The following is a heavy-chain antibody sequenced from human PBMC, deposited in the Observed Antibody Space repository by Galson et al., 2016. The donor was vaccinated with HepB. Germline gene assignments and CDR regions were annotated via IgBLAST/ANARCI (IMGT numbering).Heavy chain of an antibody. J-gene: IGHJ6*02. CDR3: ATVDTFYHGMEV. V-gene: IGHV5-51*01. Sequence: QSGAEVKKPGESLKISCQAYGNIFTTYWIAWVRQMPGKGLEWMAIIYPGNSDIRYSPSFKGHVTLSADKSISTAYLQWSSLKASDSAMYYCATVDTFYHGMEVWGQGTTVTVSS. CDR2: IYPGNSDI. D-gene: IGHD5-18*01. CDR1: GNIFTTYW.